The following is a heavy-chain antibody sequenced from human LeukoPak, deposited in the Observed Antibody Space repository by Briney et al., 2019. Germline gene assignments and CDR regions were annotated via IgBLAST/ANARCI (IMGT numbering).Heavy chain of an antibody. CDR2: ISGSGGST. Sequence: PGGSLRLSCAASGFTFSSYGMSWVRQAPGKGLEWVSAISGSGGSTYYADSVKGRFTISRDNSKNTLYLQMNSLRAEDTAVYYCAKVRPTVRGVIIYFDYWGQGTLVTVSS. CDR1: GFTFSSYG. V-gene: IGHV3-23*01. CDR3: AKVRPTVRGVIIYFDY. J-gene: IGHJ4*02. D-gene: IGHD3-10*01.